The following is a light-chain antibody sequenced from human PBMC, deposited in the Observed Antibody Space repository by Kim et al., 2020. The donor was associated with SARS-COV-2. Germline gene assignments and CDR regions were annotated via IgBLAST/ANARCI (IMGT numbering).Light chain of an antibody. Sequence: DIQMTQSPSTLSASVGDRVTITCRASQTISTWLAWYQQKRGRAPKLLIHKSSSLQSAVPSRFSGSGSGTDFTLTISSLQSDDFATYYCQQYNSHPYTFGQGNKLEI. J-gene: IGKJ2*01. CDR2: KSS. V-gene: IGKV1-5*03. CDR1: QTISTW. CDR3: QQYNSHPYT.